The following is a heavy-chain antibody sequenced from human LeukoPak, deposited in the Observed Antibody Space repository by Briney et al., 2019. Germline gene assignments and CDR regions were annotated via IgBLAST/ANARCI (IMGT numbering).Heavy chain of an antibody. CDR1: GFTFNSYW. CDR2: MSSDGTIT. J-gene: IGHJ4*02. Sequence: PGGSLRLSCAASGFTFNSYWMNWVRQAPGKGLVWVSHMSSDGTITSYADSVKGRFTISRDNAKNTLYLQMNSLRAEDTGVYYCASRGYLNYWGQGTLDTVSS. V-gene: IGHV3-74*01. CDR3: ASRGYLNY.